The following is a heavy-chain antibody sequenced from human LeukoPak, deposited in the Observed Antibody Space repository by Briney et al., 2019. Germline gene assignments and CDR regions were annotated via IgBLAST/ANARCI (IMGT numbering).Heavy chain of an antibody. CDR1: GYSFTSYW. CDR3: ARRISGYYGSGSYFFDY. D-gene: IGHD3-10*01. CDR2: IYPGDSDT. V-gene: IGHV5-51*01. J-gene: IGHJ4*02. Sequence: PGGSLRLSCKGSGYSFTSYWIGWVRQMPGKGLEWMGIIYPGDSDTRYSPSFQGQVTISADKSISTAYLQRSSLKASDTAMYYCARRISGYYGSGSYFFDYWGQGTLVTVSS.